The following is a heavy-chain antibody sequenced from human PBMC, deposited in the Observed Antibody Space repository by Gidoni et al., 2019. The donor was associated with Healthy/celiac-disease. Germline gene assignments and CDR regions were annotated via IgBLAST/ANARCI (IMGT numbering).Heavy chain of an antibody. V-gene: IGHV3-23*01. Sequence: EVQLLESGGGLVQPGGSLRLSCAASGFTFSSYAMSWVRQAPGKGLEWVSASSGSGGSTCYAASVKGRFTITRDNSKTTLYLKMNSLRAEDTAVYYCAKDKGEGYWSSSSCGDVYYWGQGTLVTVSS. J-gene: IGHJ4*02. D-gene: IGHD2-2*01. CDR1: GFTFSSYA. CDR3: AKDKGEGYWSSSSCGDVYY. CDR2: SSGSGGST.